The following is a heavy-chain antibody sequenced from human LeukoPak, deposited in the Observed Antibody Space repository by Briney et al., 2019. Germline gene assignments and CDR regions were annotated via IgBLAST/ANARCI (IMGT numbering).Heavy chain of an antibody. J-gene: IGHJ4*02. Sequence: GGTLRLSCAASGFTFINYAMSWVRQAPGKGLEGVSAIDTAGGTHYADSVKGRFTISRDISKNALYLQMNSLRAEDTAIYYCAKRMAGSDFYFDYWGQGTLVSVSS. V-gene: IGHV3-23*01. CDR1: GFTFINYA. CDR3: AKRMAGSDFYFDY. CDR2: IDTAGGT. D-gene: IGHD2-21*02.